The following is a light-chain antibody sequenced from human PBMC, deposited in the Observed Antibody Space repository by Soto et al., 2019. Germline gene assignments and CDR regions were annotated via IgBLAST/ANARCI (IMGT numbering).Light chain of an antibody. J-gene: IGKJ2*01. V-gene: IGKV1-39*01. Sequence: DIQMTQSPSSLSVSVGDRVTITCRTSQSISNFLHWYQHKPGKAPKLLIYGSFNMHSGVPSRFSGSGSGRNFTLTISALQPEHFATYFCQQRYNTPYTFGQRTKL. CDR3: QQRYNTPYT. CDR1: QSISNF. CDR2: GSF.